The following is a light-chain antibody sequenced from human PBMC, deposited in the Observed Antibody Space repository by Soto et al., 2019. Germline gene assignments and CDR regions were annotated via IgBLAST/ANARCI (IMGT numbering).Light chain of an antibody. V-gene: IGKV3-11*01. CDR1: QSVSSY. CDR2: GAS. J-gene: IGKJ5*01. CDR3: QQRGIT. Sequence: EVVLTQSPATLSLSPGERATLSCRASQSVSSYLAWYQQKPGQAPRLLIYGASNRATGIPARFSGSGSGTDFTLTISSLEPEDFAVYYCQQRGITFGQGTRLEIK.